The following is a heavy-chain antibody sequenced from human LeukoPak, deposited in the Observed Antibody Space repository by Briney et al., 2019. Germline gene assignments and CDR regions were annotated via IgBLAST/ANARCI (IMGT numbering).Heavy chain of an antibody. D-gene: IGHD1-26*01. J-gene: IGHJ4*02. Sequence: GGSLRLSCAASGFTFSNYAMTWVRQAPGKGLEWVSGISGSGGSTYYADSVKGRFTISRDNSRNTLYLQMNSLRAEDTAVYYCAKDRGGNYLFYLDYWGQGTLVTVSS. CDR1: GFTFSNYA. CDR3: AKDRGGNYLFYLDY. V-gene: IGHV3-23*01. CDR2: ISGSGGST.